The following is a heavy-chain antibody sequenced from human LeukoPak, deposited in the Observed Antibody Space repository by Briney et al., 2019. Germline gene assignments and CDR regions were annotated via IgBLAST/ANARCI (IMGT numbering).Heavy chain of an antibody. CDR2: IIPIFGTA. V-gene: IGHV1-69*05. J-gene: IGHJ4*02. D-gene: IGHD2-15*01. CDR3: ARDWCSGGSCPFFDY. CDR1: GGTFSSYA. Sequence: SVKVSCKASGGTFSSYAISWVRQAPGQGLEWMGGIIPIFGTANYAQKFQGRVTITTDESTSTAYMELSSLRSEDTAVYYCARDWCSGGSCPFFDYWGQGTLVTVSS.